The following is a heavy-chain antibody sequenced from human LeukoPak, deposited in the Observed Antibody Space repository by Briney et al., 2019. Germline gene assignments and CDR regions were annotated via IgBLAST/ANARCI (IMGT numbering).Heavy chain of an antibody. CDR1: GGSFSGYY. CDR3: ARGPITMVRGSFLRAYGL. D-gene: IGHD3-10*01. Sequence: PSETLSLTCAVYGGSFSGYYWSWIRQPPGKGLEWIGEINHSGSTNYNPSLKSRVTISVDTSKNQFSLKLSSVTAADTAVYYCARGPITMVRGSFLRAYGLWGRGTLVTVSS. V-gene: IGHV4-34*01. CDR2: INHSGST. J-gene: IGHJ2*01.